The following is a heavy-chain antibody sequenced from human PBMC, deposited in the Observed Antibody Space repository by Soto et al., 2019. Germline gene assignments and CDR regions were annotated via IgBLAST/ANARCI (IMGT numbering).Heavy chain of an antibody. J-gene: IGHJ4*02. D-gene: IGHD6-13*01. CDR3: ARDLRKLAAAGTSFDY. Sequence: ASVKVSCKASGGTFSSYAISWVRQAPGQGLEWMGGIIPIFGTANYAQKFQGRVTITADESTSTAYMELSSLRSEDTAVYYCARDLRKLAAAGTSFDYWGQGTLVTVSS. CDR2: IIPIFGTA. V-gene: IGHV1-69*13. CDR1: GGTFSSYA.